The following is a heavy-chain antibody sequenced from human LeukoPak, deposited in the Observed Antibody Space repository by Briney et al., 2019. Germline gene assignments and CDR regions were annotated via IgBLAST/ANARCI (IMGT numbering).Heavy chain of an antibody. V-gene: IGHV3-48*01. D-gene: IGHD3-3*01. CDR2: ISSSSSTI. CDR1: GFTFSSYE. J-gene: IGHJ3*02. Sequence: PGGSLRLSCAASGFTFSSYEMNWVRQAPGKGLEWVSYISSSSSTIYYADSVKGRFTISRDNAKNSLYLQMNSLRAEGTAVYYCASELPYYYLWAFDIWGQGTMVTVSS. CDR3: ASELPYYYLWAFDI.